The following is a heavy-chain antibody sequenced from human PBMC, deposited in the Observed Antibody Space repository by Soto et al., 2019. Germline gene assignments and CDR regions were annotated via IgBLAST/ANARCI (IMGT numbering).Heavy chain of an antibody. CDR3: SRHEEGRRMVFYGMDV. Sequence: QLVESGGGLVQAGGSLRLSCSASGFTFSRSDLHWVRQAPGKGLEWVGRVRSKIHNYATSFADSVRGRFTISRYDSDNTVSLEMSGLKSEDTALYYCSRHEEGRRMVFYGMDVWGQWTTVTVS. V-gene: IGHV3-73*02. D-gene: IGHD2-8*01. CDR1: GFTFSRSD. CDR2: VRSKIHNYAT. J-gene: IGHJ6*02.